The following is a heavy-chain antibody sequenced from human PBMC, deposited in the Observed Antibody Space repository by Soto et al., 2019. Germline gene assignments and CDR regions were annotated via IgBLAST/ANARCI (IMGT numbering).Heavy chain of an antibody. CDR2: ISSYNANT. D-gene: IGHD2-21*02. J-gene: IGHJ5*02. V-gene: IGHV1-18*01. CDR3: ARSRPLPLVWFDP. Sequence: QVQLVQSGLEMKKPGASVKVSCKASGYNFNSYDIIWVRQAPGQGLEWMGWISSYNANTNYAPKFQGRVTMTTDTSTSTVYMELRSLGFDGTAVYYCARSRPLPLVWFDPWGQGTLVTVSS. CDR1: GYNFNSYD.